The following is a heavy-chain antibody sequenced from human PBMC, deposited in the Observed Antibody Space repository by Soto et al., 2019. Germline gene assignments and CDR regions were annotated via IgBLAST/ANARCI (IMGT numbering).Heavy chain of an antibody. CDR1: GFTFSVYS. V-gene: IGHV3-48*02. Sequence: VGSLRLSCAASGFTFSVYSMNWIRQAPGKGLQWVSYMTSDMKTIHYADSVKGRFTISRDDAKNLVYLQMTSLRDEDTAVYYCARSVEGHFDYWGRGALVTVSS. CDR2: MTSDMKTI. CDR3: ARSVEGHFDY. J-gene: IGHJ4*02. D-gene: IGHD6-19*01.